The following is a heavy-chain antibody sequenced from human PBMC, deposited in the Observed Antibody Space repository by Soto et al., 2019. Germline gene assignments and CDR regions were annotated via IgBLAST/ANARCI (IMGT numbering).Heavy chain of an antibody. D-gene: IGHD1-1*01. V-gene: IGHV3-48*01. Sequence: EVQLVESGGGLVQPGGSLRLSCAASGFAFSAYSMNWVRQAPGRGLEWVSYISSSSGSIYYADSMKGRFTIARDNARSSLYLRVNGLRVSDRAVYFYGRGDLVNCFLFQHWGQVTLVYV. CDR1: GFAFSAYS. J-gene: IGHJ1*01. CDR2: ISSSSGSI. CDR3: GRGDLVNCFLFQH.